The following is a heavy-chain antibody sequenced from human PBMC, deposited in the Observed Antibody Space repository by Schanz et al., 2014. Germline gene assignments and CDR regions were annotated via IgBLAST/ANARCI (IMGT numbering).Heavy chain of an antibody. V-gene: IGHV3-7*05. CDR1: GFSFSDHA. Sequence: EVELVESGGGLVQPGGSLRLSCAASGFSFSDHAMDWVRQAPGKGPEWVANIKHDGSVKDYVDSVEGRFTISRDNAKNSLCLQMTSLRAEATAVYFCAKIERNEDWGQGTLVTVSS. CDR3: AKIERNED. CDR2: IKHDGSVK. J-gene: IGHJ4*02. D-gene: IGHD1-1*01.